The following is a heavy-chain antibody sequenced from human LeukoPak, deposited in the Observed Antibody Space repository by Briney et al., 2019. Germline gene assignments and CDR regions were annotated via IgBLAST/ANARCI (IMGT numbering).Heavy chain of an antibody. J-gene: IGHJ2*01. Sequence: SETLSLTCTVSGGSISSYYWSWIRQPPGKGLEWIGYIYYSGSTNYNPSLKSRVTISVDTSKNQFSLKLSSVTAADTAVYYCARVTAAAGYNWYFDLWGRGTLVTVSS. CDR3: ARVTAAAGYNWYFDL. CDR1: GGSISSYY. CDR2: IYYSGST. V-gene: IGHV4-59*01. D-gene: IGHD6-13*01.